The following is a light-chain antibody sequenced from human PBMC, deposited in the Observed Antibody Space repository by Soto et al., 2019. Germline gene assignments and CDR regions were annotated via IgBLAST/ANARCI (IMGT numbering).Light chain of an antibody. CDR2: DAS. CDR1: QSVSSY. Sequence: EIVLTQSPATLSMSPGERATLSCRASQSVSSYLAWYQQKPGQAPRLLIYDASNRATGITASFSGSGSGTDFTLTISSLEPEDFAVYYCQQRSNWPLTFGGGTKVEIK. CDR3: QQRSNWPLT. J-gene: IGKJ4*01. V-gene: IGKV3-11*01.